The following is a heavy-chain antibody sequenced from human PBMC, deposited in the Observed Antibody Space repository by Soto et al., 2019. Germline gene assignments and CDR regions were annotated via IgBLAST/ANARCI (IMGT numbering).Heavy chain of an antibody. CDR3: TTDSWNYYWGRIGYYFDY. J-gene: IGHJ4*02. CDR1: GFTFSNAW. V-gene: IGHV3-15*01. CDR2: IKSKTDGGTT. D-gene: IGHD1-7*01. Sequence: GGSLRLSCAASGFTFSNAWMSWVRQAPGKGLEWVGRIKSKTDGGTTDYAAPVKGRFTISRDDSKNTLYLQMNSLKTEDTAVYYCTTDSWNYYWGRIGYYFDYWGQGTLVTVSS.